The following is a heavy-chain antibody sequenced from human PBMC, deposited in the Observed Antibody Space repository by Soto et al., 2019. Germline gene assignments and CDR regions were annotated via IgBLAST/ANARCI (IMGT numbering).Heavy chain of an antibody. Sequence: SETLSLTCTVSGGSISSSSYYWGWIRQPPGKGLEWIGSIYYSGSTYYNPSLKSRVTISVDTSKNQFSLKLSSVTAADTAVYYCACIFSGGYGYGFYYYGMDVWGQGTTVTSP. CDR3: ACIFSGGYGYGFYYYGMDV. CDR2: IYYSGST. CDR1: GGSISSSSYY. V-gene: IGHV4-39*01. D-gene: IGHD5-18*01. J-gene: IGHJ6*02.